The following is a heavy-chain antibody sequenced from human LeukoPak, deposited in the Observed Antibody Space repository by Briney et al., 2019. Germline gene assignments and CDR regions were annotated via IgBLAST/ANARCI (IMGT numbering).Heavy chain of an antibody. CDR2: INPSGGST. J-gene: IGHJ3*02. D-gene: IGHD3-22*01. CDR3: ARDQYDSSGYYLGLAFDI. Sequence: ASVKVSCKASGYTFTSYYMHWVRQAPGQGLEWMGIINPSGGSTSYAQKFQGRVTMTRDTSTSTAYMELRSLRSDDTAVYYCARDQYDSSGYYLGLAFDIWGQGTMVTVSS. CDR1: GYTFTSYY. V-gene: IGHV1-46*01.